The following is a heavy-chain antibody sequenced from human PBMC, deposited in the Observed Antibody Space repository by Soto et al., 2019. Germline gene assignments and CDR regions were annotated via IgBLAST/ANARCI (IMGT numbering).Heavy chain of an antibody. CDR2: IYSSGST. V-gene: IGHV4-31*03. CDR3: VRDYDYDTSRNDAFDI. D-gene: IGHD3-22*01. J-gene: IGHJ3*02. CDR1: GGSISSGDYY. Sequence: PSETLSLTCTVSGGSISSGDYYWSWIRHHPGKGLERIGYIYSSGSTYYNPSLRSRVTISADTSKNQFSLRLSSVTAADTAVYYCVRDYDYDTSRNDAFDIWGQGTMVTVSS.